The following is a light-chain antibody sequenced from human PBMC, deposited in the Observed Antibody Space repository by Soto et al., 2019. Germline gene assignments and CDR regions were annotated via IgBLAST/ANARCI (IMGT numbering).Light chain of an antibody. Sequence: SALTQPRSVSGSPGQSVTISCTGTSSDVGGYNYVSWYQQHPGKAPKLMIYDVSERPSGVPDRFSGSKSGNTASLTISGLQAEDEADFFCCSYAGTYTYVFVTGTKVTVL. CDR1: SSDVGGYNY. V-gene: IGLV2-11*01. CDR2: DVS. J-gene: IGLJ1*01. CDR3: CSYAGTYTYV.